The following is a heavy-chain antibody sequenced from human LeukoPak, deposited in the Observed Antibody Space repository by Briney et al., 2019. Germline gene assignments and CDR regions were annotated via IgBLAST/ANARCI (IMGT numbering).Heavy chain of an antibody. CDR3: ARDTSGGSGSYYSNWFDP. J-gene: IGHJ5*02. Sequence: ASVKVSCKASGYTFTGYYMHWVRHAPGQGLEWMGWINPNSGGTNYAQKFQGRVTMTRDTSISTAYMELSRLRSDDTAVYYCARDTSGGSGSYYSNWFDPWGQGTLVTVSS. V-gene: IGHV1-2*02. CDR2: INPNSGGT. D-gene: IGHD3-10*01. CDR1: GYTFTGYY.